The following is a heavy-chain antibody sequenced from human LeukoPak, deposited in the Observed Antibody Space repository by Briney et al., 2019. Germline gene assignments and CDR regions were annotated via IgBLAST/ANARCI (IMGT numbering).Heavy chain of an antibody. D-gene: IGHD3-3*01. CDR3: ARWPYDFWSGYYYYYYGMDV. Sequence: SETLSLTCTVPGGSSSSYYWSWIRQPPGKGLEWIGYIYYSGSTNYNPSLKSRVTISVDTSKNQFSLKLSSVTAADTAVYYCARWPYDFWSGYYYYYYGMDVWGQGTTVTVSS. V-gene: IGHV4-59*01. CDR1: GGSSSSYY. J-gene: IGHJ6*02. CDR2: IYYSGST.